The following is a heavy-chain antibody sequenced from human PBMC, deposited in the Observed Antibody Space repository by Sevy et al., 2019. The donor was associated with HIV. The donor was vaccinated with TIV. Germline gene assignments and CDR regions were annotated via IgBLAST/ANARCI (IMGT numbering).Heavy chain of an antibody. J-gene: IGHJ4*02. Sequence: GGSLRLSCAASGFTFISHAMTWVRQAPGKGLEWVSAISGSGDYTYYADSVKGRFTISRDNSKNTLHLQMNSLRAEDTAVFYCARRGYTSGWDVDYWGQGTLVTVSS. CDR3: ARRGYTSGWDVDY. D-gene: IGHD6-19*01. CDR2: ISGSGDYT. CDR1: GFTFISHA. V-gene: IGHV3-23*01.